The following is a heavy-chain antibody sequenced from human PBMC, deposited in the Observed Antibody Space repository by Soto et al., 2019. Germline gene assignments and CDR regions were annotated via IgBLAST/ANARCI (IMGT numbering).Heavy chain of an antibody. CDR2: ISGSGGST. CDR1: GFTFSSYA. V-gene: IGHV3-23*01. D-gene: IGHD3-10*01. CDR3: AKGLLLWFGEVWFDP. Sequence: GGSLRFSCAASGFTFSSYAMSWVRQAPGKGLEWVSAISGSGGSTYYADSVKGRFTISRDNSKNTLYLQMNSLRAEDTAVYYCAKGLLLWFGEVWFDPWGQGTLVTVSS. J-gene: IGHJ5*02.